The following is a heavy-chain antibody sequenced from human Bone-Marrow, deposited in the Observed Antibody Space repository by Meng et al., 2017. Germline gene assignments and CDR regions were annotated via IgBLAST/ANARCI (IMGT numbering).Heavy chain of an antibody. CDR2: INPNSGGT. CDR1: GYTFTGYY. V-gene: IGHV1-2*06. D-gene: IGHD3-10*01. J-gene: IGHJ5*02. CDR3: ARVSVRGVIRWFDP. Sequence: GQRVQSGAGVKKPGASVKVSCKASGYTFTGYYMHWVRQAPGQGLEWMGRINPNSGGTNYAQKFQGRVTMTRDTSISTAYMELSRLRSDDTAVYYCARVSVRGVIRWFDPWGQGTLVTVSS.